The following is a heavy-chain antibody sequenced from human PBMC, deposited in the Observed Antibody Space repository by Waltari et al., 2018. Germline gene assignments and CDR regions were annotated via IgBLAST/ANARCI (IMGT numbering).Heavy chain of an antibody. J-gene: IGHJ4*02. CDR1: GGSLSGYY. CDR2: INHSGST. V-gene: IGHV4-34*01. D-gene: IGHD6-13*01. CDR3: ARERGSSSPFDY. Sequence: QVQLQQWGAGLLKPSETLSLTCAVYGGSLSGYYWSWTRQPPGKGLEWIGEINHSGSTNYNPSLKSRVTISVDTSKNQFSLKLSSVTAADTAVYYCARERGSSSPFDYWGQGTLVTVSS.